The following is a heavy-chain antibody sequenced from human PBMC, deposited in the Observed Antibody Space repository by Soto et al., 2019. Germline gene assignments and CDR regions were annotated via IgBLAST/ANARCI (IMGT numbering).Heavy chain of an antibody. V-gene: IGHV3-23*01. D-gene: IGHD6-13*01. Sequence: GGSLGLSCAASGFTFSSYAMSWVRQAPGKGLEWVSAISGSGGSTYYADSVKGRFTISRDNSKNTLYLQMNSLRAEDTAVYYCAKTVAAAGTEPGKAFDYWGQGTLVTVSS. CDR1: GFTFSSYA. J-gene: IGHJ4*02. CDR2: ISGSGGST. CDR3: AKTVAAAGTEPGKAFDY.